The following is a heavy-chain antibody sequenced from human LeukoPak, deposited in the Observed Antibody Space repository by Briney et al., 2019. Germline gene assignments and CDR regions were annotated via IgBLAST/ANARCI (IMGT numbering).Heavy chain of an antibody. D-gene: IGHD5-18*01. CDR1: GFTFSTYA. CDR3: ARGYSYGLLDY. CDR2: ISGTGDST. V-gene: IGHV3-23*01. Sequence: GGSLRLSCAASGFTFSTYAMSWVRQAPGKGLEWVSAISGTGDSTYYADSVKGRFTISRDNSKNTLCLQMNSLRAEDTAVYYCARGYSYGLLDYWGQGTLVTVSS. J-gene: IGHJ4*02.